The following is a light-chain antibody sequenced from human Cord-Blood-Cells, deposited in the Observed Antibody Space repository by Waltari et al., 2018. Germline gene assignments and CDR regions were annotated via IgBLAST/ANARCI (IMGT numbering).Light chain of an antibody. J-gene: IGKJ2*02. V-gene: IGKV1-39*01. CDR3: QTSYSTPRT. CDR1: QSSSSY. CDR2: AAS. Sequence: DFQMTHSPSSLSASGGARVTITCQSSQSSSSYLNWYHQKPGKAPKLLIYAASSLQIGVPSRFSGSGSGKDFTFYSSSQTPGDSVTYDCQTSYSTPRTPGQGTKLAL.